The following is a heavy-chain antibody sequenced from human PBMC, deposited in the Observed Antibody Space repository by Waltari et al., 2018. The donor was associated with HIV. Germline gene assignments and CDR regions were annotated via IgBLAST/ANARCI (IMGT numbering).Heavy chain of an antibody. D-gene: IGHD3-10*01. J-gene: IGHJ3*01. V-gene: IGHV4-4*02. CDR1: GGSISTDNW. CDR2: ISHSGPA. Sequence: QVQLQESGPGLVEPSGTLSLTCGVSGGSISTDNWWSWVRQPPGEGPEWIGEISHSGPANYNPALRSRVTMSIGRSKNQFSRQLSAVTAADTAVYYCVRECRLLRGAATISDAFDVWGQGTMVTVSS. CDR3: VRECRLLRGAATISDAFDV.